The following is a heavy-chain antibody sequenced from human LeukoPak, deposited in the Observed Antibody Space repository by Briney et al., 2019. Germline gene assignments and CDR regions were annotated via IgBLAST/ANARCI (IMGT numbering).Heavy chain of an antibody. V-gene: IGHV1-46*01. CDR2: INPRGGRT. D-gene: IGHD6-19*01. J-gene: IGHJ4*02. Sequence: ASVKVSCKASGYTFTSPYIHWGRQAPGQGLEWMGIINPRGGRTTYAQKFQARVTMTRDTSTSIVYMEVSGLRSEDTAVFYCARGLGGWEPYYFDYWGQGTLVTVSS. CDR3: ARGLGGWEPYYFDY. CDR1: GYTFTSPY.